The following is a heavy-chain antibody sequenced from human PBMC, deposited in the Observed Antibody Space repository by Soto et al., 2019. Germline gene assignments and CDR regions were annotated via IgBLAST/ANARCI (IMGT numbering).Heavy chain of an antibody. CDR1: GFTFSSYA. J-gene: IGHJ5*02. V-gene: IGHV3-23*01. CDR3: AKHQVLRYPLNWFDP. CDR2: ISGSGGST. Sequence: GGSLRLSCAASGFTFSSYAMSWVRQAPGKGLEWVSAISGSGGSTYYADSVKGRFTISRDNSKNTLYLQMNSLRAEDTAVSYCAKHQVLRYPLNWFDPWGQGTLVTVSS. D-gene: IGHD3-9*01.